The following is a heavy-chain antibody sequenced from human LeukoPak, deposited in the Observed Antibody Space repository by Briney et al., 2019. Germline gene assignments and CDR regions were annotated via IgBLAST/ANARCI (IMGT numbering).Heavy chain of an antibody. Sequence: SVKVSCKASGYTFTGYYMHWVRQAPGQGLEWMGGIIPIFGTANYAQKFQGRVTITADESTSTAYMELSSLRSGDTAVYYCARERERGGDYYFDYWGQGTQVTVSS. CDR2: IIPIFGTA. CDR3: ARERERGGDYYFDY. J-gene: IGHJ4*02. V-gene: IGHV1-69*13. CDR1: GYTFTGYY. D-gene: IGHD2-21*02.